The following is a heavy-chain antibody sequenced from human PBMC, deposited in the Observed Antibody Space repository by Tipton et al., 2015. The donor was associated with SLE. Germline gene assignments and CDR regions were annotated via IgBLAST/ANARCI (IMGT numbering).Heavy chain of an antibody. V-gene: IGHV4-59*08. J-gene: IGHJ4*02. Sequence: TLSLTCTVSGGSISSHYWSWIRQTPGKGPEWIGYIYYSGSTNYNPSLTSRVTISVDTSKNQFYLKLSSVTAADTAVYYCASVYDSSGYYRYWGQGTLVTVSS. CDR3: ASVYDSSGYYRY. D-gene: IGHD3-22*01. CDR2: IYYSGST. CDR1: GGSISSHY.